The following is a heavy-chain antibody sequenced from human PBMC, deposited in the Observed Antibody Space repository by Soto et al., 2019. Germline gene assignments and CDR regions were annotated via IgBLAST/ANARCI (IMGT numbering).Heavy chain of an antibody. J-gene: IGHJ4*02. Sequence: SETLSLTCTVSGGSISGYSWNWIRQPAEKGLEWIGRSVNTYYNPSLRSRATISVDMSKRQFSLNVTSVTAADTAIYYCARDLTYWGQGTLVTVSS. CDR2: SVNT. CDR1: GGSISGYS. CDR3: ARDLTY. V-gene: IGHV4-4*07.